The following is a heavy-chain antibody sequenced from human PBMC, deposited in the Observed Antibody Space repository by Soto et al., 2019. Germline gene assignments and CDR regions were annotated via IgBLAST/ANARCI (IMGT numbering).Heavy chain of an antibody. V-gene: IGHV3-48*02. CDR3: ARVGFGGIKYYYGMDV. J-gene: IGHJ6*02. CDR1: GFTFSSYS. Sequence: EVQLVESGGGLVQPGGSLRLSCAASGFTFSSYSMNWVRQAPGKGLEWVSYISSSSSTIYYADSVKGRFTISRDNAKNSMYLQMISLRDEDTAVYYCARVGFGGIKYYYGMDVWGQGTTVTFSS. D-gene: IGHD3-10*01. CDR2: ISSSSSTI.